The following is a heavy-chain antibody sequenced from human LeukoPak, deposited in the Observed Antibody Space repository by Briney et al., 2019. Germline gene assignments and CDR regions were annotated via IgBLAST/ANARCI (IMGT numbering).Heavy chain of an antibody. CDR2: ISGSGGST. V-gene: IGHV3-23*01. CDR3: AKSQWLDSDAFDI. CDR1: GFTFSSYA. J-gene: IGHJ3*02. D-gene: IGHD6-19*01. Sequence: GGSLRLSCAASGFTFSSYAMSWVRQAPGKGLEWVSAISGSGGSTYYADSVKGRFTISRDNSRNTLYLQMNSLRAEDTAVYYCAKSQWLDSDAFDIWGQGTMVTVSS.